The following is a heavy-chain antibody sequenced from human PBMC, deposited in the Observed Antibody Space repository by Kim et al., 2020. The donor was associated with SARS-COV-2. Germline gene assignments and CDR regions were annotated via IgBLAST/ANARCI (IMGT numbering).Heavy chain of an antibody. V-gene: IGHV1-69*01. Sequence: APRCQGSVTIPADHSTSTAYMELSSLRAEDTAVYYCASSRITMIVVYDYWGQGTLVTVSS. J-gene: IGHJ4*02. CDR3: ASSRITMIVVYDY. D-gene: IGHD3-22*01.